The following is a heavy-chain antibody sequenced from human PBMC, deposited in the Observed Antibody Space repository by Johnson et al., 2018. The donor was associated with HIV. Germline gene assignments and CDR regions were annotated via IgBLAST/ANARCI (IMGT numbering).Heavy chain of an antibody. D-gene: IGHD6-19*01. Sequence: QVQLVESGGGVVRPGGSLRLSCAASGFTFDDYGMHWVRQAPGKGLEWVAFIRADGSNTHYVDSVKGRFTISRANSKNTLYLEMNSLRGEDTALYYCAKDGPYSSGIDASDIWGQGAMVIVSP. CDR3: AKDGPYSSGIDASDI. CDR2: IRADGSNT. J-gene: IGHJ3*02. CDR1: GFTFDDYG. V-gene: IGHV3-30*02.